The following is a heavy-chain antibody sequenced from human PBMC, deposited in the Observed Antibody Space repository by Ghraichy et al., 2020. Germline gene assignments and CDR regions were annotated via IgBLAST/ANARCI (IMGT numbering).Heavy chain of an antibody. D-gene: IGHD3-10*01. CDR2: IYSGGTS. CDR1: GFTVSREY. CDR3: VRDRRVYGLDV. J-gene: IGHJ6*02. Sequence: GSLRLSCEASGFTVSREYMSWVRQAPGKGLEWVSVIYSGGTSNYADSVKGRFTISRDNSKNTLDLQMNSLRVADTAVYYCVRDRRVYGLDVWGQGTTVTVSS. V-gene: IGHV3-53*01.